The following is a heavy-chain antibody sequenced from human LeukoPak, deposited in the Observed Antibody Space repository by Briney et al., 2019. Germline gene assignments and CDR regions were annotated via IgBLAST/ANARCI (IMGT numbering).Heavy chain of an antibody. CDR3: ARENSSGWSVDY. V-gene: IGHV3-9*01. CDR1: GFTFDDYA. J-gene: IGHJ4*02. D-gene: IGHD6-19*01. Sequence: GGSLRLSCAASGFTFDDYAMHWVRQAPGKGLEWVSGISWNSGSIGYADSVKGRFTISRDNAKNSLYLQMNSLRAEDTAVYYCARENSSGWSVDYWGQGTLVTVSS. CDR2: ISWNSGSI.